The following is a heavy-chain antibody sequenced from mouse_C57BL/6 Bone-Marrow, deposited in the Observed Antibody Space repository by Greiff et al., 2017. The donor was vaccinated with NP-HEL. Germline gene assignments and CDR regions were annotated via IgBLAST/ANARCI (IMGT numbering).Heavy chain of an antibody. CDR1: GFNIKDDY. V-gene: IGHV14-4*01. Sequence: EVQLQQSGAELVRPGASVKLSCTASGFNIKDDYMHWVKQRPEQGLEWIGWIDPENGDTEYASKFQGKATITADTSSNTAYLQLSSLTSEDTAVYYCTPELLPAYWGQGTLVTVSA. CDR2: IDPENGDT. J-gene: IGHJ3*01. CDR3: TPELLPAY.